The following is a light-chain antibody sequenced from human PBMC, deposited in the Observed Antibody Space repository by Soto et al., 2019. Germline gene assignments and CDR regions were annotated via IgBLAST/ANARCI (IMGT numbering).Light chain of an antibody. CDR2: GNS. CDR1: SSNIGAGYD. CDR3: QPYDSSLSGYV. V-gene: IGLV1-40*01. J-gene: IGLJ1*01. Sequence: QSVLTQPPSVSGAPGQRVTISCTGGSSNIGAGYDVHGYQQLPGTAPKLLIYGNSNRPSGVPDRFSGSKTGTSASLAITGLQAEDEADYYCQPYDSSLSGYVFGTGTKLAVL.